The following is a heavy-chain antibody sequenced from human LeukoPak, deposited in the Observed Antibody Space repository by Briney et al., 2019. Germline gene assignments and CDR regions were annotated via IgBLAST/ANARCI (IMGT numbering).Heavy chain of an antibody. J-gene: IGHJ6*04. CDR3: AELGITMIGGV. D-gene: IGHD3-10*02. Sequence: GGSLRLSCAASGFTLSSYWMSWVRQAPGKGLEWVANIKQYGSEKYYVDSVKGRFTISRDNAKNSLYLQMNSLRAEDTAVYYCAELGITMIGGVWGKGTTVTISS. CDR2: IKQYGSEK. CDR1: GFTLSSYW. V-gene: IGHV3-7*01.